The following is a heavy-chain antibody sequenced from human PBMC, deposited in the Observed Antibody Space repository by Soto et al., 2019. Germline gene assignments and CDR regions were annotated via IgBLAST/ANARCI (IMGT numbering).Heavy chain of an antibody. CDR2: ITDNGGDA. CDR1: GLTFGSRA. V-gene: IGHV3-23*01. Sequence: GGSLRLSCVASGLTFGSRAMSWVRKAPGEGLQWVATITDNGGDAKYADSVRGRFVISRDKSKKTLCLQMTSLTAEDSAMYFCARGSTESYPGSRIFDCWGRGTLVTVSS. J-gene: IGHJ4*02. D-gene: IGHD3-10*01. CDR3: ARGSTESYPGSRIFDC.